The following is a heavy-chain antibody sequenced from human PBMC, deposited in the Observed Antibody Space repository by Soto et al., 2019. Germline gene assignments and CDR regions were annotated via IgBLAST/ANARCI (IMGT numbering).Heavy chain of an antibody. Sequence: SETLSLTCTVSGGSISSYYWGWIRQPPGKGLEWIGSIYHRGSPYYHPALKSRVTISVDTSKNQFSLKLSSVTAADTAVYYCARDVTSLRVTVTKNDECMDVWGQGTTVT. CDR1: GGSISSYY. D-gene: IGHD4-17*01. CDR3: ARDVTSLRVTVTKNDECMDV. J-gene: IGHJ6*02. V-gene: IGHV4-38-2*02. CDR2: IYHRGSP.